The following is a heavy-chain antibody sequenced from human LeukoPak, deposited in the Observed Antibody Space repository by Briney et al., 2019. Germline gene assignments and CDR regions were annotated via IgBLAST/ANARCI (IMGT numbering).Heavy chain of an antibody. Sequence: LSGGSLRLSCAASGFTFSSYGMSWVRQAPGKGLEWVSAIRGSGGSTYYADSVKGRFTISRDNSKNTLYLQMNSLRAEDTAVYYCAKDLYVDTAMVGFDYWGQGTLVTVSS. CDR1: GFTFSSYG. J-gene: IGHJ4*02. V-gene: IGHV3-23*01. D-gene: IGHD5-18*01. CDR3: AKDLYVDTAMVGFDY. CDR2: IRGSGGST.